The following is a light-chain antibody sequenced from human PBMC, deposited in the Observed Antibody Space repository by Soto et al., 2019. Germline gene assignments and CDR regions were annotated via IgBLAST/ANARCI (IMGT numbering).Light chain of an antibody. V-gene: IGKV1-6*01. CDR2: AAS. CDR1: QGIKTH. Sequence: AIQMTQSPSSLSAFVGARVTLTCRASQGIKTHLAWFQQKPGEAPKLLIYAASTLHSGVPSRFSGSGSGTDFTLTISSLQPEDFATYYCLQDYKSPQTFGQGTRVEIK. J-gene: IGKJ1*01. CDR3: LQDYKSPQT.